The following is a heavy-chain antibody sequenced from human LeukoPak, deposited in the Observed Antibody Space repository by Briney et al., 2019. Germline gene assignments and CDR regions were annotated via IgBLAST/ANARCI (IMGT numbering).Heavy chain of an antibody. CDR2: ISGSGGST. Sequence: PGGSLRLSCAASGFTFSSYAMSWVRQAPGKGLEWVSAISGSGGSTYYADSVKGRFTISRDNSKNTLYPQMNSPRAEDTAVYYCARDTPDYYDSSGYPAWEVNYFDYWGQGTLVTVSS. J-gene: IGHJ4*02. D-gene: IGHD3-22*01. CDR3: ARDTPDYYDSSGYPAWEVNYFDY. CDR1: GFTFSSYA. V-gene: IGHV3-23*01.